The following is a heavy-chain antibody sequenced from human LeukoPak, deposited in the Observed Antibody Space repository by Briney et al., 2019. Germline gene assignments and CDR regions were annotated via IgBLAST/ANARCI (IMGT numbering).Heavy chain of an antibody. Sequence: GSLRLSCAASGFTFSRSWMSWVRQPPGKGLEWIGEIYHSGSTNYNPSLKSRVTISVDKSKNQFSLKLNSVTAADSAVYYCVGNGYYSLDNWGQGTLVTVSS. CDR2: IYHSGST. D-gene: IGHD3-10*01. CDR1: GFTFSRSW. CDR3: VGNGYYSLDN. J-gene: IGHJ4*02. V-gene: IGHV4-4*02.